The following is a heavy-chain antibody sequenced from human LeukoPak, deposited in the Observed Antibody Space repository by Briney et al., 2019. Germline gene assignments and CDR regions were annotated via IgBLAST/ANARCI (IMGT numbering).Heavy chain of an antibody. V-gene: IGHV1-69*02. CDR2: IIPILGIA. D-gene: IGHD2-2*02. CDR1: GGTFSSYT. CDR3: ARALSDTSGVDY. Sequence: ASVKVSCKASGGTFSSYTISWVRQAPGQGLEWMGRIIPILGIANYAQKFQGKVTLTADKSTSTAYMELSSLRSEDTAVYYCARALSDTSGVDYWGQGTLVTVSS. J-gene: IGHJ4*02.